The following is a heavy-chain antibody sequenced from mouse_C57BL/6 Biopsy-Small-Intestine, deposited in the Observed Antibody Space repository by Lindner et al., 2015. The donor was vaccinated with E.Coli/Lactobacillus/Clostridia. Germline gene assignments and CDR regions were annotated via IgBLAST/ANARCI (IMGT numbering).Heavy chain of an antibody. CDR3: AREYVRGWYEGPKVY. V-gene: IGHV1-72*04. Sequence: SVKVSCKASGYTFSDYYIYWVRQAPGQGLEWMGWIDPNGAVTKYAQKFQGRVTMTTDPSTRTAYMEISSLRSDDTALYYCAREYVRGWYEGPKVYWGQGTLVTVSS. CDR2: IDPNGAVT. D-gene: IGHD2-14*01. J-gene: IGHJ4*01. CDR1: GYTFSDYY.